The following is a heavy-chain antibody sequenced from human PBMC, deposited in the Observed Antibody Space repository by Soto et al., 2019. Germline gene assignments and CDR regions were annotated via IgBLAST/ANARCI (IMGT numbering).Heavy chain of an antibody. J-gene: IGHJ4*02. CDR1: GFSLTTSGMT. CDR2: AYE. V-gene: IGHV2-5*01. CDR3: TLRHDSSPGPIY. Sequence: ESGPTLVNPTQTLTLTCTVSGFSLTTSGMTLGWIRQPPGKAPEWLALAYEYSPSLQSRLTFTKDTSKNQVVLTMTNVDPGDTATYYCTLRHDSSPGPIYWGQGIQVTVSS. D-gene: IGHD3-16*01.